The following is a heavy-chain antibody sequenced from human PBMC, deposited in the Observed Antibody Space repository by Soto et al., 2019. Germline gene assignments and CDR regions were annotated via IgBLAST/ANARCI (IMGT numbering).Heavy chain of an antibody. CDR1: GGSISSYY. CDR3: ARDRKGYYYYMDV. Sequence: QVQLQESGPGLVKPSETLSLTCTVSGGSISSYYWSWIRQPPGKGLEWIGYIYYSGSTNYNPSLKSRVPISVDTSKNQFSLKLSSVTAADTAVYYCARDRKGYYYYMDVWGKGTTVTVSS. V-gene: IGHV4-59*01. J-gene: IGHJ6*03. CDR2: IYYSGST.